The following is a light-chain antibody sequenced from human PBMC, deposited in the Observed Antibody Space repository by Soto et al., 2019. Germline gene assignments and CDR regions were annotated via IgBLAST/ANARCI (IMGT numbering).Light chain of an antibody. CDR1: QSISSN. Sequence: EIVLTQSPATLSVSSGERATLSFRASQSISSNLAWYQQKPGQAPRLLIYGASTRATGIPARFTGSGSGTEFTLTISSLQSEDFAVYYCQQYNNWPLTFGGGTKVDIK. CDR3: QQYNNWPLT. J-gene: IGKJ4*01. V-gene: IGKV3-15*01. CDR2: GAS.